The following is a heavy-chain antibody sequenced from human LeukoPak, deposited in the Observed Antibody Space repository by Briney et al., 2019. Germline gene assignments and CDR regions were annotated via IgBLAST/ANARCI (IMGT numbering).Heavy chain of an antibody. Sequence: GGSLRLSCAASGFTFSSYGMSWVRQVPGKGLEWVSAISGSGGSTYYADSVKGRFTISRDNSKNTLYLQMNSLRAEDTAVYYCAKVAHSIVVVPAAIGYWGQGTLVTVSS. CDR2: ISGSGGST. CDR3: AKVAHSIVVVPAAIGY. CDR1: GFTFSSYG. V-gene: IGHV3-23*01. J-gene: IGHJ4*02. D-gene: IGHD2-2*02.